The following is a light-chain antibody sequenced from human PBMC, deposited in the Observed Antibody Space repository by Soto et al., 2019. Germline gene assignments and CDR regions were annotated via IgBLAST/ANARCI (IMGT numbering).Light chain of an antibody. V-gene: IGKV1-39*01. J-gene: IGKJ2*01. CDR3: QQSYSAPYT. CDR1: QSISSY. Sequence: DIQMTQSPSSLSASVGDRVTITCRASQSISSYLNWYQQKPGKAPKLLIYAASSLQSGVPSRFINSRSGTDITLTISRLQTEELAPYKGQQSYSAPYTFGLGTKLEIK. CDR2: AAS.